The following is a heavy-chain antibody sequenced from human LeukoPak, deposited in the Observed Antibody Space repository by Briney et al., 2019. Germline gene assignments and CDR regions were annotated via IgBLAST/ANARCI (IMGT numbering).Heavy chain of an antibody. CDR2: IYYSGST. V-gene: IGHV4-59*01. CDR3: ARARRDGYNLGDLFDY. D-gene: IGHD5-24*01. Sequence: PSETLSLTCTVSGGSITSYYWSWIRQPPGKGLEWIGYIYYSGSTNYNPSLKSRVTISVDTSKNQFSLKLSSVTAADPAVYYCARARRDGYNLGDLFDYWGQGTLVTVSS. J-gene: IGHJ4*02. CDR1: GGSITSYY.